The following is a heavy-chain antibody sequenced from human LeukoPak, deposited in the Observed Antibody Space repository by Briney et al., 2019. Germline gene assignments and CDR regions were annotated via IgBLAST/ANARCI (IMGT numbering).Heavy chain of an antibody. CDR3: ARGIGSSGYYYRGALYYFDY. Sequence: SQTLSLTCTVSGGSISSGGYYWSWIRQHPGKGLEWIGYIYYSGSTYYNPSLKSRVTISVDTSKNQFSLKLSSVTAADTAVYYCARGIGSSGYYYRGALYYFDYWGQGTLVTVSS. V-gene: IGHV4-31*03. D-gene: IGHD3-22*01. CDR2: IYYSGST. CDR1: GGSISSGGYY. J-gene: IGHJ4*02.